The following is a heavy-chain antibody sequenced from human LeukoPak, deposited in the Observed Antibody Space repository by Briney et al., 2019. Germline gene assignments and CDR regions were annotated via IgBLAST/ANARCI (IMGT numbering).Heavy chain of an antibody. D-gene: IGHD4-17*01. CDR3: ANSIDFDYGDYYFDY. V-gene: IGHV4-61*02. J-gene: IGHJ4*02. CDR2: IYTSGST. Sequence: PSETLSLTCTVSGGSISSGSYYWSWIRQPAGKGLEWIGRIYTSGSTNYNPSLKSRVTISLDTSKDQFSLKLSSVTAADTAVYYCANSIDFDYGDYYFDYWGQGALVTISS. CDR1: GGSISSGSYY.